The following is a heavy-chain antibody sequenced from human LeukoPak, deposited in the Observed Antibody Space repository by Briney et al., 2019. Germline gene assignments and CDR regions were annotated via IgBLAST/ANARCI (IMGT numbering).Heavy chain of an antibody. CDR3: ARVVQWELLPFDI. CDR2: INHSGST. V-gene: IGHV4-34*01. D-gene: IGHD1-26*01. J-gene: IGHJ3*02. Sequence: PSETLSLTCAVYGVSFSGYYWSWIRQPPGKGLEWIGEINHSGSTNYNPSLKSRVTISVDTSKNQFSLKLSSVTAADTAVYYCARVVQWELLPFDIWGQGTMVTVSS. CDR1: GVSFSGYY.